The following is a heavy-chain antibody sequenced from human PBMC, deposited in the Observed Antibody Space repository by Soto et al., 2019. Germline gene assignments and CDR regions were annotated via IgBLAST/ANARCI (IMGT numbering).Heavy chain of an antibody. D-gene: IGHD4-4*01. Sequence: QAQLLQSGGELKKSGASVKVSCKASGYTFNTYGISWVRQAPGQGLEWMAWISIHNGNTNFAQKFQGRVTLTTDTSTSTANMELRSLRADDTAVYYCARMTTVDNPHYYMDVWGKGTTVTVSS. CDR1: GYTFNTYG. V-gene: IGHV1-18*04. CDR2: ISIHNGNT. J-gene: IGHJ6*03. CDR3: ARMTTVDNPHYYMDV.